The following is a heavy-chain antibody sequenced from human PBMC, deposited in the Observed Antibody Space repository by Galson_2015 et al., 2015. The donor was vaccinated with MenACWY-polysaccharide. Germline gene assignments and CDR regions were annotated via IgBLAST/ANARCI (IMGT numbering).Heavy chain of an antibody. V-gene: IGHV3-74*01. J-gene: IGHJ4*02. CDR1: GFTFSTYW. D-gene: IGHD5-12*01. Sequence: SLRLSCAASGFTFSTYWMHWVRHAPGKGLVWVSRIKSDGSSTNYADSVKGRFTISRDNAKNTLYLQMNSLRAEDTALYYCARGYSAYDWGQGTQVTVSS. CDR3: ARGYSAYD. CDR2: IKSDGSST.